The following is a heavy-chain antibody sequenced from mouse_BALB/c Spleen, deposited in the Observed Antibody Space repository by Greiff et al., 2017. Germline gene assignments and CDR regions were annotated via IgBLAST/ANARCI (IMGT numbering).Heavy chain of an antibody. D-gene: IGHD2-1*01. Sequence: EVKLVESGGGLVKPGGSLTLSCAASGFTFSNYAMSWVRQTPEKRLEWVASISSGGSTYYPDSVKGRFTISRDNARNILYLQMSSLRSEDTAMYYCARGGDGNYDWGQGTTLTVSS. CDR2: ISSGGST. J-gene: IGHJ2*01. CDR1: GFTFSNYA. CDR3: ARGGDGNYD. V-gene: IGHV5-6-5*01.